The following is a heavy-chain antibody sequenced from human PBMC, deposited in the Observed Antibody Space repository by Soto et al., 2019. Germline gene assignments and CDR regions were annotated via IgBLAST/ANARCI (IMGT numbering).Heavy chain of an antibody. CDR3: ARRQIPPPTRGAANARGGMDV. CDR2: IWNDGSNK. V-gene: IGHV3-33*01. CDR1: GFTFNNYG. Sequence: ESGGGVVQPGRSLRLSCAASGFTFNNYGMHWVRQAPGKGLEWLAVIWNDGSNKYYANSVKGRFTISRDNSKNTLYLQMNSLRAEDAAVYYCARRQIPPPTRGAANARGGMDVWGQGTTVTVSS. J-gene: IGHJ6*02. D-gene: IGHD6-25*01.